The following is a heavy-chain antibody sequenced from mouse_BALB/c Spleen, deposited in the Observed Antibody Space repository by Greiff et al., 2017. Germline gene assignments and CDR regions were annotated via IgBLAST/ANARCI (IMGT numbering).Heavy chain of an antibody. J-gene: IGHJ4*01. CDR2: IDPENGDT. D-gene: IGHD3-3*01. CDR1: GFNIKDYY. CDR3: NAPLGQAMDY. Sequence: VQLKQSGAELVRSGASVKLSCTASGFNIKDYYMHWVKQRPEQGLEWIGWIDPENGDTEYAPKFQGKATMTADTSSNTAYLQLSSLTSEDTAVYYCNAPLGQAMDYWGQGTSVTVSA. V-gene: IGHV14-4*02.